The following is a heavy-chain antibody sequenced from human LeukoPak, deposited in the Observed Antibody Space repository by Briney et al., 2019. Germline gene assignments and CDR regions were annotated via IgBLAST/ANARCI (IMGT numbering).Heavy chain of an antibody. CDR2: INSDGSST. CDR1: GFTFSSYW. J-gene: IGHJ4*02. V-gene: IGHV3-74*01. Sequence: PGGSLRLSCAASGFTFSSYWMHWVRQAPGKGLVWVSRINSDGSSTSYADSVKGRFTISRDNAKNTLYLQMNSLRAEDTAVYYCAISRYYYDSSGYFNYWGQGTLVTVSS. CDR3: AISRYYYDSSGYFNY. D-gene: IGHD3-22*01.